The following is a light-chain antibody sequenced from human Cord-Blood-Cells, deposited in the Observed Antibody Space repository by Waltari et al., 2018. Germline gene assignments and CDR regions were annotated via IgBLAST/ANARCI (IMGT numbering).Light chain of an antibody. CDR3: QQYYSTPHS. J-gene: IGKJ2*03. CDR2: WAF. V-gene: IGKV4-1*01. CDR1: QSVLYSSNNKNY. Sequence: DIVMTQYPDSLAVSLGERATINCKSSQSVLYSSNNKNYLAWYQQKPGQPPKLLIYWAFTRESGVPDRFSGSGSGTDFTRTISSLQAEDVAVYYCQQYYSTPHSFGQGTKLEIK.